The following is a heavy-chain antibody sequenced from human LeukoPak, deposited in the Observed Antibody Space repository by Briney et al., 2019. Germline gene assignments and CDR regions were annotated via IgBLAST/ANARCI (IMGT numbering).Heavy chain of an antibody. J-gene: IGHJ3*02. CDR2: IKRDGSEK. CDR1: GFTFSSYW. V-gene: IGHV3-7*01. CDR3: ARDNSIWDGAFDI. D-gene: IGHD6-13*01. Sequence: GGSLRLSCAASGFTFSSYWMSWVRQAPGKGLEWVANIKRDGSEKYYVDSVKGRFTISRDNAKNPLSLQMNSLRAEDTAIYYCARDNSIWDGAFDIWGRGTMVTVSS.